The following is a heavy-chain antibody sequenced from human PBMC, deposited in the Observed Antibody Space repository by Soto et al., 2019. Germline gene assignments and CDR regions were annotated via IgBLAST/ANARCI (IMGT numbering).Heavy chain of an antibody. J-gene: IGHJ6*02. Sequence: SETLSLTCTVSGGSISGYYWSWIRQPPGKGLEWIGYIYYSGSTNYNPSLKSRVTISVDTSKNQFSLKLSSVTAADTAVYYCSRDTTVGDSSGYYYYYYGMDVWGQGTPVTVSS. CDR1: GGSISGYY. CDR2: IYYSGST. V-gene: IGHV4-59*01. D-gene: IGHD5-18*01. CDR3: SRDTTVGDSSGYYYYYYGMDV.